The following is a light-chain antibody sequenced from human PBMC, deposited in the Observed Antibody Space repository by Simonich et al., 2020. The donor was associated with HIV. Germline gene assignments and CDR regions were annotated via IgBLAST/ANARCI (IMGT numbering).Light chain of an antibody. J-gene: IGLJ2*01. Sequence: QSVLTQSPSASGTPGQRVTISCSGSSSNIGSNYVYWYQQLPGTAPKLLIYRNTQRPSGVPDRFSGSKSGTSASLAISGLRSEDEADYYCAAWDDSLSGQVVFGGGTKLTVL. CDR1: SSNIGSNY. V-gene: IGLV1-47*01. CDR3: AAWDDSLSGQVV. CDR2: RNT.